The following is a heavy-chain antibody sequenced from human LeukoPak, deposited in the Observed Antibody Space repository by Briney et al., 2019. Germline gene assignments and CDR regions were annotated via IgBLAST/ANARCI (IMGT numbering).Heavy chain of an antibody. V-gene: IGHV3-7*04. Sequence: GGSLRLSCAASGFSFTDSWMSWVRQPPGNGLEWVVNIKPDGTEKYYVDSLESRFTVSRENAKNSLYLQMSSLRAEDTAVYYCARVRYGNYFDYWGQGTLVTVSS. CDR2: IKPDGTEK. J-gene: IGHJ4*02. CDR3: ARVRYGNYFDY. CDR1: GFSFTDSW. D-gene: IGHD3-16*02.